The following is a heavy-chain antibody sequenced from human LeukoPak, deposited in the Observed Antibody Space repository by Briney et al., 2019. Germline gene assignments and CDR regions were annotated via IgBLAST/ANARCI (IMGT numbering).Heavy chain of an antibody. D-gene: IGHD2-2*01. Sequence: VGSLRLSCAASGFTFSSHALSWVRQAPGKGLEWVSSLSGSGYNTYYADSVKGRFTTSRDNSKNTVYLQMNSLRAEDTAVYYCAKDPYGTRYFDYWGQGTLVTVSS. V-gene: IGHV3-23*01. CDR3: AKDPYGTRYFDY. J-gene: IGHJ4*02. CDR1: GFTFSSHA. CDR2: LSGSGYNT.